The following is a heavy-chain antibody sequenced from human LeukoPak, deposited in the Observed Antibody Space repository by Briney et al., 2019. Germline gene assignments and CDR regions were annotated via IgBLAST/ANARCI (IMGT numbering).Heavy chain of an antibody. CDR1: GFLFENYY. Sequence: GGSLRLSCEASGFLFENYYMYWVRQAPGKGLEGGTFIRQDGNKKMYTDSVQGRFTISRDNADNTVFLQMHSLRPEDTAVYYCARDAAMTFRCYFDLWGRGTLVIVSS. V-gene: IGHV3-30*02. CDR3: ARDAAMTFRCYFDL. CDR2: IRQDGNKK. J-gene: IGHJ2*01. D-gene: IGHD3-16*01.